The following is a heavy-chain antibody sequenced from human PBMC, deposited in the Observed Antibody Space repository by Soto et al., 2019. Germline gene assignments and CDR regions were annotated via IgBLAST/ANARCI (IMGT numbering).Heavy chain of an antibody. D-gene: IGHD3-3*01. CDR3: ARDGEGHDFWSGYYSSNDY. V-gene: IGHV3-21*01. CDR1: GFTFSSYS. Sequence: PGGSLRLSCAASGFTFSSYSMNWVRQAPGKGLEWVSSISSSSSYIYYADSVKGRFTISRDNAKNSLYLQMNSLRAEDTAVYYCARDGEGHDFWSGYYSSNDYWGQGTLVTVSS. J-gene: IGHJ4*02. CDR2: ISSSSSYI.